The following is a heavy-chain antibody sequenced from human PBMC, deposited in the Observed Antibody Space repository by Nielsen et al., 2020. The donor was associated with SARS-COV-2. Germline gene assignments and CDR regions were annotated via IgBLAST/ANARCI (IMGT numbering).Heavy chain of an antibody. V-gene: IGHV3-48*03. J-gene: IGHJ5*02. CDR1: GFTFSSYE. D-gene: IGHD1-26*01. CDR3: ARASIEWELPYNWFDP. Sequence: GESLKISCAASGFTFSSYEMNWVRQAPGKGLEWVSYISSSGSTIYYADSVKGRFTISRDNAKNSLYLQMNSLRAEDTAVYYRARASIEWELPYNWFDPWGQGTLVTVSS. CDR2: ISSSGSTI.